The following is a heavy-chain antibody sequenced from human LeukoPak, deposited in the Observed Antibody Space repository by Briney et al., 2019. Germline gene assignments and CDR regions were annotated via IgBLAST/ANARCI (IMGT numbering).Heavy chain of an antibody. CDR1: GGSISTYY. D-gene: IGHD2-2*01. CDR3: ARIVVVPAAISYYYYMDV. J-gene: IGHJ6*03. CDR2: IYYSGST. Sequence: TSETLSLTCTVPGGSISTYYWSWIRQPPGKGLEWIGYIYYSGSTNYNPSLKSRVTISVDTSKNQFSLKLSSVTAADTAVYYCARIVVVPAAISYYYYMDVWGKGTTVTVSS. V-gene: IGHV4-59*01.